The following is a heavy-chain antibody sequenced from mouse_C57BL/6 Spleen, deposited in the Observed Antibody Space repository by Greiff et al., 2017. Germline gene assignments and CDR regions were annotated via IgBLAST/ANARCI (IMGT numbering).Heavy chain of an antibody. CDR3: ARHYYGSREDYYAMYY. J-gene: IGHJ4*01. CDR1: GYTFTSYT. CDR2: INPSSGYT. V-gene: IGHV1-4*01. Sequence: QVQLQQSGAELARPGASVKLSCKASGYTFTSYTMHWVNQRPGQGLDWIGYINPSSGYTKYNQKFKDKATLTADKSSSTAYMQQISLTSEDSAVYYCARHYYGSREDYYAMYYWGNGTSVTVS. D-gene: IGHD1-1*01.